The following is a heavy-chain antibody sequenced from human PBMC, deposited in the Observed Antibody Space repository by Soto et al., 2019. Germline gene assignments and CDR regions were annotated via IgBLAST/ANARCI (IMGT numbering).Heavy chain of an antibody. Sequence: EVVLVESGGDLVKPGGSLRLSCTVSGLKFSDAWMSWVRQVPGKGLEWVGRMKSIGSGGTRDYAAPVKGRFTISRDNAKHTLFLQMNSLRAEDTAVYYCARVSGSYLPFDYWGQGTLVTVSS. J-gene: IGHJ4*02. D-gene: IGHD1-26*01. CDR1: GLKFSDAW. CDR2: MKSIGSGGTR. V-gene: IGHV3-15*05. CDR3: ARVSGSYLPFDY.